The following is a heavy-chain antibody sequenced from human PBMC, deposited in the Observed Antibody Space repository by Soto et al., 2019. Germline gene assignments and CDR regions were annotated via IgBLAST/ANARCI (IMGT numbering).Heavy chain of an antibody. J-gene: IGHJ6*02. CDR1: GDRVSSNSAA. Sequence: SQTLSLTCAISGDRVSSNSAAWNWIRQSPSRGLEWLGRTYYRSKWYNDYAVSVKSRITINPDTSKNQFSLQLNSVTPEDTAVYDCARDPVMITFGVAIAPGGMDVWGQGTTVTVSS. CDR3: ARDPVMITFGVAIAPGGMDV. CDR2: TYYRSKWYN. D-gene: IGHD3-16*02. V-gene: IGHV6-1*01.